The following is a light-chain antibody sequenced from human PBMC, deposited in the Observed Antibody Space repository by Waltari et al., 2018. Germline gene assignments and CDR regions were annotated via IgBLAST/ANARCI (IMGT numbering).Light chain of an antibody. CDR2: NTS. J-gene: IGKJ1*01. CDR1: QCIRAT. CDR3: LQYDNMWT. V-gene: IGKV3-15*01. Sequence: EIVMTQSPVTLSVSPGERATLSCRASQCIRATLAWYQQIPGQPPRLLVYNTSTRAPGIPARFSGSGSGTEFTLTISSLQSEDFAVYYCLQYDNMWTFVQGTKVEIK.